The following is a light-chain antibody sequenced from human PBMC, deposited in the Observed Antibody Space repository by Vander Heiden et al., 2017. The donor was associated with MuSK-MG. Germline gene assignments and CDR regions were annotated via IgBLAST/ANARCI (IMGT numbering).Light chain of an antibody. J-gene: IGKJ2*01. V-gene: IGKV2D-29*01. CDR2: EVS. CDR3: RQCMQLPHT. CDR1: HSLLHSAGKTY. Sequence: DIVMTHTPLSLSVTPAQPASIACKSSHSLLHSAGKTYLYWYLQKPGQPPQLLIYEVSNRVSAVPDTLRATRSGTDFPLKISRMEAEDVGVYYCRQCMQLPHTFGQGTKLEIK.